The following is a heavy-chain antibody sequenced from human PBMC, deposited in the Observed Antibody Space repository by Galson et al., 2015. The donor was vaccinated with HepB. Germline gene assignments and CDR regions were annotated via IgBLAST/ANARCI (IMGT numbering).Heavy chain of an antibody. J-gene: IGHJ4*02. V-gene: IGHV5-51*01. Sequence: QSGAEVKKPGKSLKISCKASGYTFSKYWIGWVRQMPGKGLEWMGIIYPGDSDTKYSPSFQGQVTMSADKSINTAYLQWSSLKASDTAMYYCARGLYYYDSSGYLHYFDYWGQGTLVTVSS. CDR2: IYPGDSDT. CDR1: GYTFSKYW. CDR3: ARGLYYYDSSGYLHYFDY. D-gene: IGHD3-22*01.